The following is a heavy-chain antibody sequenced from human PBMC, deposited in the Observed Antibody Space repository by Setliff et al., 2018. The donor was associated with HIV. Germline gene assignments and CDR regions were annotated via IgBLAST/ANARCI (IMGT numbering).Heavy chain of an antibody. J-gene: IGHJ4*02. Sequence: PSETLSLTCDVSGFSITSGYYWGWIRQPPGKGLNWIANIYHNGNTNYSPSLKSRVTISVDTSKNQFSLTLRSMSAADTAVYYCAREGTTVTLDYWGQGTLVTVSS. D-gene: IGHD4-4*01. CDR3: AREGTTVTLDY. CDR2: IYHNGNT. V-gene: IGHV4-38-2*02. CDR1: GFSITSGYY.